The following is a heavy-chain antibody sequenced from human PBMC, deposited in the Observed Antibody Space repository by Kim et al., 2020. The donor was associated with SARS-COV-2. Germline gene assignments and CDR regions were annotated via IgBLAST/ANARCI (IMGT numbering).Heavy chain of an antibody. V-gene: IGHV3-73*01. CDR3: ISRGAVAAGTPEYGLDV. Sequence: KGRFTISRDESKNTAYLQMNSLKTEDTAVYYCISRGAVAAGTPEYGLDVWGRGTTVTVSS. D-gene: IGHD6-13*01. J-gene: IGHJ6*02.